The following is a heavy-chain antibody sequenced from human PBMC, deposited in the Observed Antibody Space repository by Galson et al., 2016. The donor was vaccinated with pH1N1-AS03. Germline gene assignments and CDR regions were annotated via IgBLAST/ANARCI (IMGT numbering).Heavy chain of an antibody. Sequence: PALVKPTQTLTLTCTFSGFSLTTSAVGVVWTRQPPGKALEWLALIYWDDDKRYNSSLKSRLTITKDTSKNQVVLTMTNMDPVDTATYYCARTAGWLPDFWGQGTLVTVSS. V-gene: IGHV2-5*02. D-gene: IGHD3-9*01. J-gene: IGHJ4*02. CDR2: IYWDDDK. CDR3: ARTAGWLPDF. CDR1: GFSLTTSAVG.